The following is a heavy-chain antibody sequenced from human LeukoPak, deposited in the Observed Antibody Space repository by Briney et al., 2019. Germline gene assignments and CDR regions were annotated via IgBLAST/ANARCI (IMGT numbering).Heavy chain of an antibody. D-gene: IGHD6-13*01. CDR3: ARAPCGYSSSWYGGSGYFQD. V-gene: IGHV4-34*01. CDR1: GRSFSGYY. CDR2: INHSGST. Sequence: KPSETLSLTCAVYGRSFSGYYWSWIRQPPGKGLEWIGEINHSGSTNYNPSLKSRVTISVDTSKNQFSLKLSSVTAADTAVYYSARAPCGYSSSWYGGSGYFQDWGQGILVTVSS. J-gene: IGHJ1*01.